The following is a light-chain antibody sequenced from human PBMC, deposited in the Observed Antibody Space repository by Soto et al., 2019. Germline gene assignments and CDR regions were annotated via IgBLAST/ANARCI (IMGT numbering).Light chain of an antibody. CDR1: SSDVGGYTY. J-gene: IGLJ1*01. Sequence: QSALTQPASVSGSPGQSITISCTGTSSDVGGYTYVSWYQQHPGKAPKLMIYEVSNRPSGVSNRFSGSKSGNTASLTISGLQAEDEADYYCSSYTSTSTWVFGSGSKV. CDR3: SSYTSTSTWV. CDR2: EVS. V-gene: IGLV2-14*01.